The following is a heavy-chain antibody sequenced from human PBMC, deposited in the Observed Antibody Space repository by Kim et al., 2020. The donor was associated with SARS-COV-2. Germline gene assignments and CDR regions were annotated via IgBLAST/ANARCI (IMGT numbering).Heavy chain of an antibody. J-gene: IGHJ3*01. CDR1: GFTFDKYW. CDR2: IEHDGSEK. CDR3: ARRDLRFEHGSRNRAFVL. V-gene: IGHV3-7*01. Sequence: GGSLRLSCAASGFTFDKYWMNWVRQAPGKGLEWVANIEHDGSEKKYVDSVQGRFTISRDNAKNSLFLHMNSLRVDDTAVYYCARRDLRFEHGSRNRAFVLCGQGTLVTVSS. D-gene: IGHD2-2*01.